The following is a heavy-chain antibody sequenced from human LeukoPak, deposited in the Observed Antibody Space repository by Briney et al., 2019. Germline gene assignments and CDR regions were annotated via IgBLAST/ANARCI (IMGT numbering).Heavy chain of an antibody. D-gene: IGHD5-12*01. V-gene: IGHV3-33*01. CDR2: IWYDGSNK. J-gene: IGHJ6*02. Sequence: GGSLRLSCAASGFTFSSYGMHWVRQAPGKGLEWVAVIWYDGSNKYYADSVKGRFTISRDNSKNTLYLQMNSLRAEDTAVYYCARGRSGYRWYYYYGMDVWGQGTRSPSP. CDR1: GFTFSSYG. CDR3: ARGRSGYRWYYYYGMDV.